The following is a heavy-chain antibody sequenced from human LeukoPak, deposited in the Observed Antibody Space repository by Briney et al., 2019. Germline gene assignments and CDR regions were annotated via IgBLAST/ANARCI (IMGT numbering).Heavy chain of an antibody. CDR1: GDSVSRITAG. Sequence: SQTLSLTCAISGDSVSRITAGWNWIRQSPSRGLEWLGRTYYRSTWYTDYAPSVKSRLTIIPDTSRNQFSLHLNSVTPEDTAMYYCVRDIKSVGWEGDAFDVWGQGTMVTVSS. D-gene: IGHD1-26*01. J-gene: IGHJ3*01. V-gene: IGHV6-1*01. CDR3: VRDIKSVGWEGDAFDV. CDR2: TYYRSTWYT.